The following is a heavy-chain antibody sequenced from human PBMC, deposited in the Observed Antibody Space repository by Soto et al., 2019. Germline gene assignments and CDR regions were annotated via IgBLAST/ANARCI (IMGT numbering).Heavy chain of an antibody. CDR3: AKGGVGVPNYDILTGYSLPRYYYMDV. D-gene: IGHD3-9*01. CDR1: GFTFSSYA. CDR2: ISGSGGST. V-gene: IGHV3-23*01. J-gene: IGHJ6*03. Sequence: PGGSLRLSCAASGFTFSSYAMSWVRQAPGKGLEWVSAISGSGGSTYYADSVKGRFTISRDNSKNTLYLQMNSLRAEDTAVYYCAKGGVGVPNYDILTGYSLPRYYYMDVWGKGTTVTVSS.